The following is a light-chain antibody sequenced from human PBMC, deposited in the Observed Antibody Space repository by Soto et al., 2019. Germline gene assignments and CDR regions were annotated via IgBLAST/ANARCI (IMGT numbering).Light chain of an antibody. V-gene: IGLV2-8*01. Sequence: QLVLTQLPSASGSTGQSVTISCSGTSSDVGGYNYVSWFQQHPGKAPKLMIYEVTKRPSGVPDRFSGSKSGNTASLTVSGLQAEDEAEYYCSSYVGSNNFVFGTGTKLTVL. CDR3: SSYVGSNNFV. CDR1: SSDVGGYNY. CDR2: EVT. J-gene: IGLJ1*01.